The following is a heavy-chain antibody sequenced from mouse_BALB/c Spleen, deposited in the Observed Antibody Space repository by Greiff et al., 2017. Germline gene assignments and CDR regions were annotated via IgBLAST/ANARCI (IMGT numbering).Heavy chain of an antibody. CDR3: ARSGGSYWYFDV. Sequence: ESGPGLVKPSQSLSLTCTVTGYSITSDYAWNWIRQFPGNKLEWMGYISYSGSTSYNPSLKSRISITRDTSKNQFFLQLNSVTTEDTATYYCARSGGSYWYFDVWGAGTTVTVSS. D-gene: IGHD1-1*01. V-gene: IGHV3-2*02. CDR2: ISYSGST. J-gene: IGHJ1*01. CDR1: GYSITSDYA.